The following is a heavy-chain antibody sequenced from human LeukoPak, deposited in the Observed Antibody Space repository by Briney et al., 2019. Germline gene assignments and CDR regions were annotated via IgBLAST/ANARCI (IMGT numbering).Heavy chain of an antibody. D-gene: IGHD1-26*01. CDR1: GGSISSYY. J-gene: IGHJ6*03. Sequence: PSETLSLTCTVSGGSISSYYWGWIRQPPGKGLEWIGSIYYSGSTYYNPSLKSRVTISVDTSKNQFSLKLSSVTAADTAVYYCARGSRDYYYMDVWGKGTTVTVSS. V-gene: IGHV4-39*07. CDR2: IYYSGST. CDR3: ARGSRDYYYMDV.